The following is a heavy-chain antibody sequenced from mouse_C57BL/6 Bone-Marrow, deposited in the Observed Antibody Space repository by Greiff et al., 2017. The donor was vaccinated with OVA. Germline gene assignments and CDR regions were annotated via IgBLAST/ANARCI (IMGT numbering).Heavy chain of an antibody. CDR1: GYAFRGYW. CDR2: IYPGDGDT. J-gene: IGHJ3*01. CDR3: DLPWFAS. V-gene: IGHV1-80*01. Sequence: QVQLQQSVAELGQPVASVLVRCKTSGYAFRGYWMSWVKQWPGKGLEWIGQIYPGDGDTKYNGKFKGKATLTADKSSITAYILLCSLTSVDSAVYLCDLPWFASRRPAALVTAFA. D-gene: IGHD5-1*01.